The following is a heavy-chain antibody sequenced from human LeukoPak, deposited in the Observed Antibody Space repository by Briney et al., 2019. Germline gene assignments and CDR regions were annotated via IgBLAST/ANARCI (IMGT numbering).Heavy chain of an antibody. CDR1: GGSLKSGRNS. J-gene: IGHJ4*02. Sequence: PSETLSLTCTVSGGSLKSGRNSWGWIRQPPGKGLEGIGRIHYSGDTNYNPSLKSRVTISVDTSKNQFSLRLSSVTAADTAVYYCARTYYYDSSGSVGQYFDSWGQGTLVTVSS. CDR2: IHYSGDT. V-gene: IGHV4-39*01. D-gene: IGHD3-22*01. CDR3: ARTYYYDSSGSVGQYFDS.